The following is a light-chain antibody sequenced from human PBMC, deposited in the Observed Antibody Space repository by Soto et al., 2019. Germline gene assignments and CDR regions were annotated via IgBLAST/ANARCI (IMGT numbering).Light chain of an antibody. CDR2: EVT. V-gene: IGLV2-14*01. Sequence: QSVLTQPPSVSAAPGQKVTISCSGSSSDGNSVSWYQQHPGKAPKLIIYEVTRRPSGVSNRFSGSKSDYTASLTISGLQTDDEADYYCSSYTAASTLDVVFGGGTK. CDR3: SSYTAASTLDVV. CDR1: SSDGNS. J-gene: IGLJ2*01.